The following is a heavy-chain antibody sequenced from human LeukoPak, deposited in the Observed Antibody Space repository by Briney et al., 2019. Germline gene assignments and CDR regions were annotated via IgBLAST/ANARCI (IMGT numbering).Heavy chain of an antibody. CDR3: VSVHYGSGIYYYFDY. CDR1: GFTFSDYY. CDR2: ISSSSSYT. Sequence: GGSLRLSCAASGFTFSDYYMSCIRQAPGKGLEWVSYISSSSSYTNYADSVKGRFTISRDNAKNSLYLQMNSLRAEDTAVYYCVSVHYGSGIYYYFDYWGQGTLVTVSS. V-gene: IGHV3-11*03. D-gene: IGHD3-10*01. J-gene: IGHJ4*02.